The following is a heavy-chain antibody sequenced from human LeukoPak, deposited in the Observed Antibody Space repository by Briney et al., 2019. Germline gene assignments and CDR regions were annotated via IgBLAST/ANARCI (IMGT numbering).Heavy chain of an antibody. J-gene: IGHJ3*02. Sequence: GGSLRLSCAASGFAVSSNYINWVRQAPGKGLEWVSLIYSGGTTYYADSVKGRFTISRDNSKNTVHLQMNDLRAEDTAMYFCARRLYIVRGAFDIWGQGTMVTVSS. CDR1: GFAVSSNY. D-gene: IGHD2/OR15-2a*01. CDR2: IYSGGTT. V-gene: IGHV3-53*01. CDR3: ARRLYIVRGAFDI.